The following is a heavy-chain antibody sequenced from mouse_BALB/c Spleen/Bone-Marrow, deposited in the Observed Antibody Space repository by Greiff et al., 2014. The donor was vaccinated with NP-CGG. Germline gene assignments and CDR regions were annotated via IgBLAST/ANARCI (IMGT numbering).Heavy chain of an antibody. J-gene: IGHJ1*01. D-gene: IGHD2-14*01. Sequence: EVQLQQSGAELVRPGALVKLSYKASGFNIKDYYMYWVKQRPEQGLEWIGWIDPENGNTIYDPKFQGKASITVDTPSNTAYLQLSSLTSEDTAVYYCASYYRYDRYFDVWGAGTTVTVSS. CDR1: GFNIKDYY. CDR3: ASYYRYDRYFDV. CDR2: IDPENGNT. V-gene: IGHV14-1*02.